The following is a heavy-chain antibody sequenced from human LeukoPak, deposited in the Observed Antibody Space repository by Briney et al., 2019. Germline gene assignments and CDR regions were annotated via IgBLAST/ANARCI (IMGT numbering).Heavy chain of an antibody. J-gene: IGHJ5*02. CDR1: GGSISSSSYY. D-gene: IGHD3-10*01. CDR2: IYYSGST. V-gene: IGHV4-39*07. CDR3: ARSITMVRGVMRKGYNWFDP. Sequence: SETLSLTCTVSGGSISSSSYYWGWIRQPPGKGLEWIGSIYYSGSTNYNPSLKSRVTISVDTSKNQFSLKLSSVTAADTAVYYCARSITMVRGVMRKGYNWFDPWGQGTLVTVSS.